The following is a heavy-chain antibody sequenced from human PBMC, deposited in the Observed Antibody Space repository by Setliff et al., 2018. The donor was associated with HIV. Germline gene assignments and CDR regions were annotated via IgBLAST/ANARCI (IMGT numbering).Heavy chain of an antibody. J-gene: IGHJ3*02. CDR3: ARFRMVRGVIIHRPHHDAFDI. CDR1: GYTFTSYG. CDR2: ISAYNGNT. V-gene: IGHV1-18*01. Sequence: ASVKVSCKASGYTFTSYGISWVRQAPGQGLEWMGWISAYNGNTNYAQKLQGRVTMTTDTSTSTAYMELRSLRSDDTAVYYCARFRMVRGVIIHRPHHDAFDIWAKGQWSPSPQ. D-gene: IGHD3-10*01.